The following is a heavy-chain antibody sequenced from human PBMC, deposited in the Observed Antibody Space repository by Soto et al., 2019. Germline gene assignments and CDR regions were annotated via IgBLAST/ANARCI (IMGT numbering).Heavy chain of an antibody. CDR1: GFTFSSYA. J-gene: IGHJ4*02. Sequence: QVQLVESGGGVVQPGRSLRLSCAASGFTFSSYAMHWVRRAPGKGLEWMAVMSYDGSNKYYADSVKGRFTISRDNSKNTLYLQMSNLRPEDTALYYCARDGGAYWGQGTLVIVSS. D-gene: IGHD3-16*01. CDR3: ARDGGAY. V-gene: IGHV3-30-3*01. CDR2: MSYDGSNK.